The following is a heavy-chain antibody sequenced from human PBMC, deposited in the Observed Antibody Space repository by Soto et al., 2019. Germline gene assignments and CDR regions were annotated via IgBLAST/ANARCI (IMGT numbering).Heavy chain of an antibody. CDR1: GFTFSSYG. V-gene: IGHV3-30*18. CDR3: AKDLKRYYYVSGRNGMDV. J-gene: IGHJ6*02. CDR2: ISYDGSNK. Sequence: QVQLVESGGGVVQPGRSLRLSCAASGFTFSSYGMHWVRQAPGKGLEWVAVISYDGSNKYYADSVKGRFTISRDNSKNTLYLQMNSLRAEDTAVYYCAKDLKRYYYVSGRNGMDVWGQGTTVTVSS. D-gene: IGHD3-10*01.